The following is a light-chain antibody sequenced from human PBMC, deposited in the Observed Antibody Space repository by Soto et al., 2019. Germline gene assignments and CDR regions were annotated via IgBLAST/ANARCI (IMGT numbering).Light chain of an antibody. J-gene: IGKJ2*01. V-gene: IGKV1-5*03. CDR3: QQYTSFLYT. CDR1: QSISSW. Sequence: RMTQSPSTLSPSVGDRVTITCRASQSISSWLAWYQQRPGKAPKLLIYKASTFEEGGPTRFSGSRSGTEFTVTISSLQPDDFATYYCQQYTSFLYTFGQGTRLDI. CDR2: KAS.